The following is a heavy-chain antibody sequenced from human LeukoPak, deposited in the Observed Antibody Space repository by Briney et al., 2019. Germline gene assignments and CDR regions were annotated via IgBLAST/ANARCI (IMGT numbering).Heavy chain of an antibody. CDR3: GRSRPGFIKGAGDGYYYGMDV. V-gene: IGHV3-73*01. Sequence: PGGSLRLSCAASGFTFSGYGMHGVRQASGKGREWIGRVRNKADSYATAYAASVKGRFPISRQDSKNTGYLQMDSLKTEDTAVYYCGRSRPGFIKGAGDGYYYGMDVWGQGTTVTVSS. CDR2: VRNKADSYAT. J-gene: IGHJ6*02. D-gene: IGHD2-21*02. CDR1: GFTFSGYG.